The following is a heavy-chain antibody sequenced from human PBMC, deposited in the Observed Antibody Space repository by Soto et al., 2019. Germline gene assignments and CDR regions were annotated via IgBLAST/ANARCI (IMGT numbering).Heavy chain of an antibody. V-gene: IGHV3-48*03. J-gene: IGHJ3*02. CDR1: GFTFSSYE. D-gene: IGHD6-19*01. CDR2: ISSSGSTI. CDR3: AREAVAPDAFDI. Sequence: GGSLRLSCAASGFTFSSYEVNWVRQAPGKGLEWVSYISSSGSTIYYADSVKGRFTISRDNAKNSLYLQMNSLRAEDTAVYYCAREAVAPDAFDIWGQGTMVTVSS.